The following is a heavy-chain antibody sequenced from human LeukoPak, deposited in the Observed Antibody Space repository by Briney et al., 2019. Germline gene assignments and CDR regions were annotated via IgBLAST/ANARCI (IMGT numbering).Heavy chain of an antibody. V-gene: IGHV3-48*04. CDR1: GFTFSSYI. Sequence: GGSLRLSCAASGFTFSSYIMNWVRQAPGKGLEWVSYISSNSSTIYYADSVKGRFTISRDNAKNSLYLQMNSLRAEDTAVYYCARSSCTNGVCYSNFDYWGQGTLVTVSS. CDR2: ISSNSSTI. D-gene: IGHD2-8*01. CDR3: ARSSCTNGVCYSNFDY. J-gene: IGHJ4*02.